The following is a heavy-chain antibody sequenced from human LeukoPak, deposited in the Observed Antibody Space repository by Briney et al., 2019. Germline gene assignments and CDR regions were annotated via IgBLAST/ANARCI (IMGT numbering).Heavy chain of an antibody. CDR1: GFTFSSYA. D-gene: IGHD3-16*01. CDR2: ISGSGGST. Sequence: GGSLRLSCAASGFTFSSYAMSWVRQAPGKGLEWVSAISGSGGSTYYADSVKGRFTISRDNSKNTLYLQMNSLRAEDTAVYYCAKGNALVPYDYIWGSYWYDAFDIWGQGTMVTVSS. CDR3: AKGNALVPYDYIWGSYWYDAFDI. V-gene: IGHV3-23*01. J-gene: IGHJ3*02.